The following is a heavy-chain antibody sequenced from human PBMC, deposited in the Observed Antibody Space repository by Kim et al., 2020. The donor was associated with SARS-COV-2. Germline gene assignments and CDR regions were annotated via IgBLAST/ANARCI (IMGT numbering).Heavy chain of an antibody. CDR3: ARDCLFSGGIAAAGIDY. V-gene: IGHV3-21*01. Sequence: VKGRFTISRDNAKNSLYLQMNSLRAEDTAVYYCARDCLFSGGIAAAGIDYWGQGTLVTVSS. J-gene: IGHJ4*02. D-gene: IGHD6-13*01.